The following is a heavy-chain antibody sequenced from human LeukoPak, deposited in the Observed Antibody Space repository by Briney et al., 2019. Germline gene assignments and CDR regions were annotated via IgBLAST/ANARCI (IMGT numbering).Heavy chain of an antibody. CDR2: INYSGST. Sequence: PSETLSLTCAVYGGSFSGYYWSWIRQPPGKGLEWIGEINYSGSTNHNPSLKSRVTISVDTSKNQFSLKLSSVTAADTAVYYCARRVDYYDSSGLDYWGQGTLVTVSS. CDR1: GGSFSGYY. CDR3: ARRVDYYDSSGLDY. J-gene: IGHJ4*02. D-gene: IGHD3-22*01. V-gene: IGHV4-34*01.